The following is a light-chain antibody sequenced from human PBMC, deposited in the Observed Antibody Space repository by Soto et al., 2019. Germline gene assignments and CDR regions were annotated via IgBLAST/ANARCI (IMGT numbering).Light chain of an antibody. CDR3: HQRQRWPRT. CDR2: EAS. V-gene: IGKV3-11*01. J-gene: IGKJ1*01. CDR1: QSVSSGH. Sequence: EIVLTQSPGTLSLSPGERATLSCRASQSVSSGHLAWYQQKPGQAPRLIIYEASNRAAGIPARFSGSGSGTDFTLTITSLEPEDFAFYYCHQRQRWPRTFGQGTKVDVK.